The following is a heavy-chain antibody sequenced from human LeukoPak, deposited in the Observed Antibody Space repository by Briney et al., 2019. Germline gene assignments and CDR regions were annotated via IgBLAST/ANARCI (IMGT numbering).Heavy chain of an antibody. J-gene: IGHJ4*02. D-gene: IGHD3-16*01. CDR1: GYSISSGYY. Sequence: KSSETLSLTCTVSGYSISSGYYWSWIRQPPGKGLEWIGEINHSGSTNYNPSLKSRVTISVDTSKNQFSLKLSSVTAADTAVYYCARGRGRARYDYWGQGTLVTVSS. CDR2: INHSGST. V-gene: IGHV4-38-2*02. CDR3: ARGRGRARYDY.